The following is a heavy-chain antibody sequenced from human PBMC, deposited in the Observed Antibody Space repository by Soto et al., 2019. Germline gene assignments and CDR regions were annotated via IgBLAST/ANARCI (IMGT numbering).Heavy chain of an antibody. D-gene: IGHD3-22*01. CDR3: ARVWAYYYDSSGYTFDY. V-gene: IGHV4-31*03. Sequence: PSETLSLTCTVSGGSISSGGYYWSWIRQHPGKGLEWIGYIYYSGSTYYNPSLKSRVTISVDTSKNQFSLKLSSVTAADTAVYYCARVWAYYYDSSGYTFDYWGQGTLVTVSS. CDR1: GGSISSGGYY. J-gene: IGHJ4*02. CDR2: IYYSGST.